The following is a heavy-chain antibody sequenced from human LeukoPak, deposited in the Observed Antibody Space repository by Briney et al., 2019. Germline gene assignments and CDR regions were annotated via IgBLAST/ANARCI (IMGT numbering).Heavy chain of an antibody. CDR2: ITSSGSGV. CDR1: GXTFSTYE. Sequence: GGSLRLSCAASGXTFSTYEMNWVRQAPGKGREWLSYITSSGSGVHYADSVKGRFTISRDNAENSLYLQMNSLRADDTAVYYCARTPSSSSSWHWGRGTLVTVSS. D-gene: IGHD6-13*01. CDR3: ARTPSSSSSWH. J-gene: IGHJ4*02. V-gene: IGHV3-48*03.